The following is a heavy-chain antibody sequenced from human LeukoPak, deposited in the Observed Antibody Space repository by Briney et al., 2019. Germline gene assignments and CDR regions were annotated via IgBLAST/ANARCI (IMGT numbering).Heavy chain of an antibody. J-gene: IGHJ4*02. Sequence: PGGSLRLSCVASGFSLSSYSMNWVCQAPGGGLQWVSSISTSSSYIYDADSVKGRFTISRDNAKNSLYLQMNSLRAEDTAVYYCARLFSAVDYWGQGTLVTVSS. CDR2: ISTSSSYI. V-gene: IGHV3-21*01. CDR1: GFSLSSYS. D-gene: IGHD2-21*01. CDR3: ARLFSAVDY.